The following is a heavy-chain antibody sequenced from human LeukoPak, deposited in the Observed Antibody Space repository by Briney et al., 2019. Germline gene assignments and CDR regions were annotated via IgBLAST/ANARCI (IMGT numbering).Heavy chain of an antibody. V-gene: IGHV5-51*01. CDR3: ARGHNYAADY. J-gene: IGHJ4*02. CDR1: GFLFTSFW. Sequence: GESLKISCKVSGFLFTSFWIGWVRQMPGKGLEWMGLIYPSDSDTRYTPAFQGQVTISAGRSISTAYLQWSSLKAPDTAIYYCARGHNYAADYWGQGTLVTVSS. D-gene: IGHD5-18*01. CDR2: IYPSDSDT.